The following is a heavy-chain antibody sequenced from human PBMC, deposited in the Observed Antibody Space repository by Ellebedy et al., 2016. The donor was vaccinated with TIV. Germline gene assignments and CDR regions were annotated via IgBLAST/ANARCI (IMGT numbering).Heavy chain of an antibody. CDR2: TSYDGSNK. CDR1: GFTFNIYA. Sequence: PGGSLRLSCAGSGFTFNIYAIHWVRQAPGKGLEWVAVTSYDGSNKYYADSVKGRFTISRDTSQNTVYLQMNSLRTEDTAVYYCARDRGGHTYFDFWGQGTLVTVSS. CDR3: ARDRGGHTYFDF. J-gene: IGHJ4*02. D-gene: IGHD3-10*01. V-gene: IGHV3-30-3*01.